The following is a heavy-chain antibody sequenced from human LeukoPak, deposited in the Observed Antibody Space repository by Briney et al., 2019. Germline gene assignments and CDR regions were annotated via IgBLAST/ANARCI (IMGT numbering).Heavy chain of an antibody. J-gene: IGHJ4*02. Sequence: ASVKVSCKASGYTFTSYYMHWVRQAPGQGLEWMGIINPSGGSTSYAQKFQGRVTMTRDTSTSTVCMELSSLRSEDTAVYYCARDREAAAGIDYWGQGTLVTVSS. V-gene: IGHV1-46*01. CDR2: INPSGGST. D-gene: IGHD6-13*01. CDR1: GYTFTSYY. CDR3: ARDREAAAGIDY.